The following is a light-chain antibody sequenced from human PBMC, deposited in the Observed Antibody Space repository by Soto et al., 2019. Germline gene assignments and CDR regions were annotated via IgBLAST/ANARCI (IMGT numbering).Light chain of an antibody. J-gene: IGLJ1*01. Sequence: QSVLTQPASVSGSPGQSITISCTGTSSDVGGYENVSWYRQHPGKAPKLMIYEVSNRPSGVSDRFSGSKSGNTASLTISGLQGEDEADYYCSSYTSSSTLVFGTGTKGTVL. V-gene: IGLV2-14*01. CDR1: SSDVGGYEN. CDR2: EVS. CDR3: SSYTSSSTLV.